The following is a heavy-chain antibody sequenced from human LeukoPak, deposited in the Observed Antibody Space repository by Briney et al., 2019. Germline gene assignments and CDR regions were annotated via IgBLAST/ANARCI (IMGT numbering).Heavy chain of an antibody. CDR2: ISAYNGNT. J-gene: IGHJ5*02. Sequence: ASVKVFCKASGYTFTSYGISWGRQAPGQGLEWMGWISAYNGNTNYAQKLQGRVTMTTDTSTSTAYMELRSLRSDDTAVYYCARGRGARGYSYYTGQENWFDPWGQGTLVTVSS. D-gene: IGHD5-18*01. CDR3: ARGRGARGYSYYTGQENWFDP. V-gene: IGHV1-18*04. CDR1: GYTFTSYG.